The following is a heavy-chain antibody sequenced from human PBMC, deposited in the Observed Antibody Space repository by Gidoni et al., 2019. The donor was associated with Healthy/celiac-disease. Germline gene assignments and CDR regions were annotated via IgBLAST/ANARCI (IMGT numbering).Heavy chain of an antibody. V-gene: IGHV3-21*01. Sequence: EVQLVESGGGLVKPGGSLRLSCAASGFTFSSYSMNWVRQAPGKGLEWVSSISSSSSYIYYADSVKGRFTISRDNAKNSLYLQMNSLRAEDTAVYYCARGTIAAAGEDYWGQGTLVTVSS. CDR1: GFTFSSYS. J-gene: IGHJ4*02. CDR2: ISSSSSYI. D-gene: IGHD6-13*01. CDR3: ARGTIAAAGEDY.